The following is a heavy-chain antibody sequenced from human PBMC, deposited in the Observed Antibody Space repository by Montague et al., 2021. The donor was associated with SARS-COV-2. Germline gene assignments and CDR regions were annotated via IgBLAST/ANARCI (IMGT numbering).Heavy chain of an antibody. D-gene: IGHD5-18*01. V-gene: IGHV3-30*04. CDR3: ARGGGYRDAFDI. CDR2: LSYSRSNK. CDR1: GFTFSSHA. J-gene: IGHJ3*02. Sequence: SLSLSCAASGFTFSSHAMPWVRQTPGKGLEWVAGLSYSRSNKYYANSVKGRFTISRDNSKNTLSLQMNSLRTEDTAVYYCARGGGYRDAFDIWGQGTMVTVSS.